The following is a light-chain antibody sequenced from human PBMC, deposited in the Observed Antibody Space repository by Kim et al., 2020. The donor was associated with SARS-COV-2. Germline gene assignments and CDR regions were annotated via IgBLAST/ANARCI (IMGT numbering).Light chain of an antibody. CDR3: STWDKSLSAWV. V-gene: IGLV10-54*04. Sequence: QTATLTCTGDSNNIGNQGASWLRRYQGHPPKRLTYRDNSRPSGISGRFSASRSGNTASLTITGLQPDDEADYYCSTWDKSLSAWVFGGGTQLTVL. J-gene: IGLJ3*02. CDR2: RDN. CDR1: SNNIGNQG.